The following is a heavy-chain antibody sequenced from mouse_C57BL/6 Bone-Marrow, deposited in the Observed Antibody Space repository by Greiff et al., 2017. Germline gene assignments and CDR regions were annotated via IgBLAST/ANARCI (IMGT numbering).Heavy chain of an antibody. J-gene: IGHJ3*01. V-gene: IGHV1-82*01. D-gene: IGHD1-1*01. Sequence: VQLQQSGPELVKPGASVKISCKASGYAFSSSWMNWVKQRPGKGLEWIGRIYPGDGDTNYNGKFKGKATLTADKSSSTAYMQLSSLTSEDSAVYFCARTRNYDGSSFAYWGQGTRVTVSA. CDR1: GYAFSSSW. CDR3: ARTRNYDGSSFAY. CDR2: IYPGDGDT.